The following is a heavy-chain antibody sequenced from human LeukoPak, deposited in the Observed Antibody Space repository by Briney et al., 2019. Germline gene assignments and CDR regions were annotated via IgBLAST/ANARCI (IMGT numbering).Heavy chain of an antibody. CDR2: VYASGST. D-gene: IGHD5-18*01. CDR1: GFTVGSNY. Sequence: GGSLRLSCAASGFTVGSNYMSWVRQAPGKGLEWVSVVYASGSTYYADSVKGRFTISRDTSKNTLYLQMNSLRAEDTAVYYCARSGYSYAGYWGQGTLVTVSS. CDR3: ARSGYSYAGY. V-gene: IGHV3-53*01. J-gene: IGHJ4*02.